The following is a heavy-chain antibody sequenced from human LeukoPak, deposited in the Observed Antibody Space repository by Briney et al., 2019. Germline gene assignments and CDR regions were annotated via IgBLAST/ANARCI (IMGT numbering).Heavy chain of an antibody. D-gene: IGHD6-19*01. CDR1: GYTFSYYY. CDR2: ISGNGNDK. CDR3: EHSQSSVAGILCC. V-gene: IGHV3-11*04. Sequence: GGSLRLSCAASGYTFSYYYMTWLRQAPGKGRVWVSYISGNGNDKYYADSVKGRFTIPRDSAKNSLYLQMNSRRLGDAPVYQCEHSQSSVAGILCCWGHRTLVTISS. J-gene: IGHJ4*01.